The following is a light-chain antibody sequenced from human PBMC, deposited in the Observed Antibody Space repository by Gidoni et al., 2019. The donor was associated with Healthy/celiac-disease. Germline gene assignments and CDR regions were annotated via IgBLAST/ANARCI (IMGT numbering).Light chain of an antibody. CDR1: QSLVYSDGNTY. Sequence: DVVMTQSPLSLTVTLGQPASISCRSSQSLVYSDGNTYLNWCQQRPGQSPRRLIYKVSNRDSGVPDRFSGSGSGTDFTLKSSRVEAEDVGVYYCMQGTHWPPSTFGQGTKVEIK. V-gene: IGKV2-30*01. J-gene: IGKJ1*01. CDR3: MQGTHWPPST. CDR2: KVS.